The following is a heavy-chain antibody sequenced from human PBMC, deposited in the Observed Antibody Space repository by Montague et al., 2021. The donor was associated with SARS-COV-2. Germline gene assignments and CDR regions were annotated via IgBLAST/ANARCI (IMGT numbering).Heavy chain of an antibody. V-gene: IGHV4-30-2*01. D-gene: IGHD3-10*01. CDR3: ASSMIRGGLNWFDP. CDR1: GASISNGGYT. J-gene: IGHJ5*02. Sequence: TLSLTCAVSGASISNGGYTWSWIRRPPGKGLEWIGYDYQSGTTRYNPSRQSPVTMSVDKSKNQFSLQPTSVIAADTAIYSWASSMIRGGLNWFDPWGQGTLVTVSS. CDR2: DYQSGTT.